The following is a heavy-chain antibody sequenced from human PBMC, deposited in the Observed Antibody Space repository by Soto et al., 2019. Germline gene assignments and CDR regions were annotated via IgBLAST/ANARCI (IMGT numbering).Heavy chain of an antibody. Sequence: QITLKESGPTLVKPTQTLTLTCTFSGFSLSTSGVGVGWIRQPPGKALEWLALIYWDDDKRYSPSLKSRLTITKDTSKTQVVLTMTNMDPVDTATYYCAHRGPAVRAIDYWGQGTLVTVSS. V-gene: IGHV2-5*02. CDR2: IYWDDDK. CDR3: AHRGPAVRAIDY. D-gene: IGHD2-2*01. J-gene: IGHJ4*02. CDR1: GFSLSTSGVG.